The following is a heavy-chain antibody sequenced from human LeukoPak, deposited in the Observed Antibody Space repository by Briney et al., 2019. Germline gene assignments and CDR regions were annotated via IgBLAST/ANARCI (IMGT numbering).Heavy chain of an antibody. J-gene: IGHJ4*02. V-gene: IGHV3-23*01. CDR2: ISGSGGST. Sequence: GGSLRLSCAASGFTFSSYAMSWVRQAPGKGLEWVSAISGSGGSTYYVDSVKGRFTISRDNSKNTLYLQMNSLRAEDTALYYCAKEQSSSGYFDYWGQGTLVTVSS. D-gene: IGHD6-6*01. CDR3: AKEQSSSGYFDY. CDR1: GFTFSSYA.